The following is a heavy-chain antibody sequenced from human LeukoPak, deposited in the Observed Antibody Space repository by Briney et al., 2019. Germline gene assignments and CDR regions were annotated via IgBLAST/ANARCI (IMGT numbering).Heavy chain of an antibody. CDR3: ARAYYYDSSGYYPGAFDI. V-gene: IGHV4-39*07. CDR2: LYYSGSI. J-gene: IGHJ3*02. D-gene: IGHD3-22*01. CDR1: GGSISTRTYS. Sequence: SETLSLTCTVSGGSISTRTYSWGWIRQPPEKGLEWIGSLYYSGSIYSNPSLKSRVSISVDTSKNQFSLKPSSVTAADTAVYYCARAYYYDSSGYYPGAFDIWGQGTLVTVSS.